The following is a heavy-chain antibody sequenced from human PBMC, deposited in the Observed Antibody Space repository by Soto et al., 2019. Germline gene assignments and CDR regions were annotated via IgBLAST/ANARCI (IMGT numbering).Heavy chain of an antibody. D-gene: IGHD3-3*01. CDR3: ARARKATYITGGFDS. J-gene: IGHJ4*02. V-gene: IGHV4-59*01. CDR1: GGSISDYY. Sequence: SETLSLTCIVSGGSISDYYWIWIRQSPEKGLEYIAYSSYGGITNLNGALNGRVTMSIDTSKNQFSLKATSLTAADTAVYYCARARKATYITGGFDSWGQGTLVTV. CDR2: SSYGGIT.